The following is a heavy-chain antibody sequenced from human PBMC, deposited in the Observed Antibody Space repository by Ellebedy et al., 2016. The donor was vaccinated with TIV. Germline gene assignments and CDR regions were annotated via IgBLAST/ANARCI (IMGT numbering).Heavy chain of an antibody. CDR1: GFIFNNYA. V-gene: IGHV3-23*01. D-gene: IGHD3-10*01. CDR3: AKVRVWYGDAVNS. Sequence: GESLKISCAASGFIFNNYALTWARQAPGKGLECVSSASDGGHGTDYAASVEGRFTISRDHSQSTIYLQMDSLRADDTAVYYCAKVRVWYGDAVNSWGPGTRVTVSS. J-gene: IGHJ4*02. CDR2: ASDGGHGT.